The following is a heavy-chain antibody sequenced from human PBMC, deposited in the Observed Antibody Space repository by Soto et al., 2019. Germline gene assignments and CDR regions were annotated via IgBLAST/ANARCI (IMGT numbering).Heavy chain of an antibody. CDR3: ARELKSLGNHLINYSFDY. D-gene: IGHD3-16*01. V-gene: IGHV1-18*01. J-gene: IGHJ4*02. CDR1: GYTFTSYG. CDR2: ISAYNGNT. Sequence: QVQLVQSGAEVKKPGASVKVSCKASGYTFTSYGISWVRQAPGQGLEWMGWISAYNGNTNYAQKLQGRVTMTTDTYTSTAYMELRSLRSDDTAVYYCARELKSLGNHLINYSFDYWGQGTLVTVSS.